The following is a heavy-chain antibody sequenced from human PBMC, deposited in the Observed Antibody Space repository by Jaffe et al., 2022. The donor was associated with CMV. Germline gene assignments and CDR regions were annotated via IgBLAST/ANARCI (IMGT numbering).Heavy chain of an antibody. V-gene: IGHV1-2*02. Sequence: QVQLVQSGAEVKKPGASVKVSCKASGYTFTGYYMHWVRQAPGQGLEWMGWINPNSGGTNYAQKFQGRVTMTRDTSISTAYMELSRLRSDDTAVYYCARDIAVAGKGYYYGMDVWGQGTTVTVSS. D-gene: IGHD6-19*01. CDR2: INPNSGGT. CDR3: ARDIAVAGKGYYYGMDV. J-gene: IGHJ6*02. CDR1: GYTFTGYY.